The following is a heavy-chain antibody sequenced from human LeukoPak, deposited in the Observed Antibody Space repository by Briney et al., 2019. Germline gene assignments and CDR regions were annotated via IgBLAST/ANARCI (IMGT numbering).Heavy chain of an antibody. CDR2: ISSSSSYI. J-gene: IGHJ3*02. V-gene: IGHV3-21*04. D-gene: IGHD3-22*01. Sequence: GGSLRLSCAASGFTFSSYSMNWVRQAPGKGLEWVSSISSSSSYIYYADSVKGRSTISRDNAKNSLYLQMNSLRAEDTALYYCVPGYDSSGYPYSDAFDIWGQGTMVTVSS. CDR3: VPGYDSSGYPYSDAFDI. CDR1: GFTFSSYS.